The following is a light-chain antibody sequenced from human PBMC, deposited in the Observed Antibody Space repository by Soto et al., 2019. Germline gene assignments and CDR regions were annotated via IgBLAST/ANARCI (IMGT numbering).Light chain of an antibody. V-gene: IGKV1-39*01. CDR3: QQSESIPPT. CDR2: AAS. J-gene: IGKJ5*01. CDR1: QGVTAY. Sequence: DLQMTQSTSSLSASVGDTVSIYCRASQGVTAYLAWYQQTPGKAPKLLIYAASTLESGVPSRFSGSGSGPDFTLPISSLQPEDFATYYCQQSESIPPTFGQGKRL.